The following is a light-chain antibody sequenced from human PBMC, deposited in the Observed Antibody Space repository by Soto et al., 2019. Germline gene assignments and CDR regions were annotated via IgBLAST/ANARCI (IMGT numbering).Light chain of an antibody. V-gene: IGKV3-20*01. J-gene: IGKJ5*01. CDR2: ASS. CDR3: QLYGISPH. CDR1: QSVTST. Sequence: DIVMTQSPLSLPVTPGEPASISCRASQSVTSTLAWYQHKPGQAPRLLIYASSNRATGIPDRFSGSASGTDFTLTINRLEPEDLAVYYCQLYGISPHFGQGTRLEN.